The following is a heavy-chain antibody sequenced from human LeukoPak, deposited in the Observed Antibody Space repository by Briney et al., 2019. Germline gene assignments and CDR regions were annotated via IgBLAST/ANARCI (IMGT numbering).Heavy chain of an antibody. J-gene: IGHJ4*02. Sequence: GASVTVSFKASVHTFTYYYMHWVRQAPGQGFEGMGWINPNSGGTNYAQKFQGRVTMTRDTSISTAYMELTSLRSDDTAVYYCTRGLSIATRPAYYFDYWGQGTLVTVSS. CDR1: VHTFTYYY. CDR2: INPNSGGT. V-gene: IGHV1-2*02. CDR3: TRGLSIATRPAYYFDY. D-gene: IGHD6-6*01.